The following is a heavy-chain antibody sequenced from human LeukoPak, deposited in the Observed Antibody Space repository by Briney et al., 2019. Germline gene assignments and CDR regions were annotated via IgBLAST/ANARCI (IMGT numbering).Heavy chain of an antibody. CDR1: GGSISSYY. J-gene: IGHJ6*02. CDR2: IYYSGST. CDR3: ARWYYYYYGMDV. V-gene: IGHV4-59*01. Sequence: SSETLSLTCTVSGGSISSYYWSWIRQPPGKGLEWIGYIYYSGSTNYNPSLKSRVTISVDTSKNQFSLKLSSVTAADTAVYYCARWYYYYYGMDVWGQGTTVTVSS.